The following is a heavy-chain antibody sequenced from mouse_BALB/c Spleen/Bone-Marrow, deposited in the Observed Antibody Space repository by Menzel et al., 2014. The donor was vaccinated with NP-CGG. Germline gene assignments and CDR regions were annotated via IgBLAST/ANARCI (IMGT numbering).Heavy chain of an antibody. CDR3: ARDYYGSLYAMDY. D-gene: IGHD1-1*01. V-gene: IGHV2-9*02. J-gene: IGHJ4*01. Sequence: VKLVESGPGLVAPSQSLSITCTVSGFSLTSYGLHWVRQPPGKGLEWLGVIWAGGSTNYNSALMSRLSISKDNFKSQVFLKMNSLQTDDTAMYYCARDYYGSLYAMDYWGQGTSVTVSS. CDR2: IWAGGST. CDR1: GFSLTSYG.